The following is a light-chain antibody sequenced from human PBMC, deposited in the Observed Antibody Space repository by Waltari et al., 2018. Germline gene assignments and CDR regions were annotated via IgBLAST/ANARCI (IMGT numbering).Light chain of an antibody. Sequence: QAVVTQEPSVTVSPGETVTPTCASSPGPVTRAQYTYWRQQKPGQVPLTLVYDPENRHPRRPARFSGCLLGRKAALFITRADPEDEADYYCRLSLDAGARRVFGGGTRVTVL. CDR2: DPE. CDR3: RLSLDAGARRV. J-gene: IGLJ1*01. V-gene: IGLV7-46*01. CDR1: PGPVTRAQY.